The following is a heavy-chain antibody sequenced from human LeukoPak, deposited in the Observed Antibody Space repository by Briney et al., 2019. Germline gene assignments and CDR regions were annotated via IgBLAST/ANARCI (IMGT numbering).Heavy chain of an antibody. CDR2: VSGDGSVT. J-gene: IGHJ4*02. CDR3: AKDQYTSGWFTWFDF. Sequence: GGSLRLSCAASGFNFDDHAMHWVRHPPGGGMEWVSLVSGDGSVTHYADSVKGRFTASRDNNKNSLYLQMDSLTTEDTAFYYCAKDQYTSGWFTWFDFWGRGTLVTVSS. V-gene: IGHV3-43*02. D-gene: IGHD6-13*01. CDR1: GFNFDDHA.